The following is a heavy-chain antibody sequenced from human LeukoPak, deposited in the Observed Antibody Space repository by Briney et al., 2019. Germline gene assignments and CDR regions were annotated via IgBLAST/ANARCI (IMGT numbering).Heavy chain of an antibody. V-gene: IGHV3-74*01. D-gene: IGHD6-19*01. CDR3: AKEKSSGFDY. Sequence: PGGSLRLFCAASGLTLSSYWMHWVRRAPGKGLVWVSRISSDGSSTTYADSVKGRSTISRDNAKNTLHLQMNGLRAEDTAVYYCAKEKSSGFDYWGQGTLVTVSS. CDR1: GLTLSSYW. CDR2: ISSDGSST. J-gene: IGHJ4*02.